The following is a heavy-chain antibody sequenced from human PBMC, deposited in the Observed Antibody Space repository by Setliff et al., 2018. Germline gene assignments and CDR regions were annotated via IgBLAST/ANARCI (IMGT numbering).Heavy chain of an antibody. J-gene: IGHJ5*02. CDR2: IYSSGST. V-gene: IGHV4-59*01. D-gene: IGHD3-22*01. CDR1: GGSISSSY. CDR3: ARAAKYDSSGYYGFWFDP. Sequence: KTSETLSLTCTVSGGSISSSYWTWIRQPPGKGLEWIGYIYSSGSTNNNPSLKSRATISVDTSKNQFSLKLSSVTAADTAVYYCARAAKYDSSGYYGFWFDPWGQGTLVT.